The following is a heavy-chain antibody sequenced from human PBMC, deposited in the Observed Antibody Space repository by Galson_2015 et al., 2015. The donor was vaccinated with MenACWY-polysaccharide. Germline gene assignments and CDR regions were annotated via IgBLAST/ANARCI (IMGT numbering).Heavy chain of an antibody. D-gene: IGHD2-2*02. V-gene: IGHV1-69-2*01. Sequence: VKVSCKVSGYTFTDYYMHWVQQAPGKGLEWMGLVDPEDGETIYAEKFQGRVTITVDTSTDTAYMELSSLRSEDTAVYYCARVVRYCSSTSCYSTFDIWGQGTMVTVSS. CDR2: VDPEDGET. CDR1: GYTFTDYY. J-gene: IGHJ3*02. CDR3: ARVVRYCSSTSCYSTFDI.